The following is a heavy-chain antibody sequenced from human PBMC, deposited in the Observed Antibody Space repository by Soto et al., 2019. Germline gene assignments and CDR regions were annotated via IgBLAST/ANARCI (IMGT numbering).Heavy chain of an antibody. CDR1: GFTFSSYG. Sequence: PGGSLRLSCAASGFTFSSYGMHWVRQAPGKGLEWVAVISYDGSNKYYAESVKGRFTISRDNSKNTLYLQMNSLRAEDTAVYYCAKDRYGSGRYNYYYYGMDVWGQGTTVTVSS. CDR2: ISYDGSNK. D-gene: IGHD3-10*01. CDR3: AKDRYGSGRYNYYYYGMDV. V-gene: IGHV3-30*18. J-gene: IGHJ6*02.